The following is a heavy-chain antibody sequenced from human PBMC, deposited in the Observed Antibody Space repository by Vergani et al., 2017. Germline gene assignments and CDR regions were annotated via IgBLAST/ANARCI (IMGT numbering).Heavy chain of an antibody. D-gene: IGHD2-2*01. CDR2: ISSSGSTI. Sequence: EVQLVESGGGLVQPGGSLRLSCAASGFTFSSYEMNWVRQAPGKGLEWVSYISSSGSTIYYADSVKGRFTISRDNAKSSLYLQMNSLRAEDTAVYYCARGDVVVPAATDPAGAVDYWGQGTLVTVSS. J-gene: IGHJ4*02. CDR1: GFTFSSYE. V-gene: IGHV3-48*03. CDR3: ARGDVVVPAATDPAGAVDY.